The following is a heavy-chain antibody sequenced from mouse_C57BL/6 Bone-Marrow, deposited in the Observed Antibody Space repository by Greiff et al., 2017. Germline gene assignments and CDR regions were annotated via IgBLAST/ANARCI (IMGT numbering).Heavy chain of an antibody. V-gene: IGHV1-69*01. Sequence: QVQLQQPGAELVMPGASVKLSCKASGYTFTSYWMHWVKQRPGQGLEWIGEIDPSDSYTNYNQKFKGKSTLTVDKSSSTAYMQLSSLTSEDSAVYYCAIEDYYGRGYAMDYWGQGTSVTVSS. CDR2: IDPSDSYT. J-gene: IGHJ4*01. D-gene: IGHD1-1*01. CDR3: AIEDYYGRGYAMDY. CDR1: GYTFTSYW.